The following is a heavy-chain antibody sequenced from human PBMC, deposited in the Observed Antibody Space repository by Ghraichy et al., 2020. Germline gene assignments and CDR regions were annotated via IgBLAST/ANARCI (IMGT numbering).Heavy chain of an antibody. J-gene: IGHJ4*02. Sequence: SETLSLTCAVYGGSFSGYYWSWIRQPPGKGLEWIGEINHSGSTNYNPSLKSRVTISVDTSKNQFSLKLSSVTAADTAVYYCARRASVLLWFGEFLRPNYFDYWGQGTLVTVSS. CDR2: INHSGST. CDR3: ARRASVLLWFGEFLRPNYFDY. CDR1: GGSFSGYY. D-gene: IGHD3-10*01. V-gene: IGHV4-34*01.